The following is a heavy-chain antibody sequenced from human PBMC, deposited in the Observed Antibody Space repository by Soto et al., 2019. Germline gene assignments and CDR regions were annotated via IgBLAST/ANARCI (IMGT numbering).Heavy chain of an antibody. Sequence: QVQLVQSGAEVKKPGSSVKVSCKASGGTFGSSTISWVRQAPGQGLEWMGGITPVFGATNYAQKFQGRVTITADKSPSPAYMELRSLRSEDTAVYYWARSELATIASCACGGQGTQVTVSS. V-gene: IGHV1-69*06. J-gene: IGHJ4*02. CDR1: GGTFGSST. D-gene: IGHD5-12*01. CDR3: ARSELATIASCAC. CDR2: ITPVFGAT.